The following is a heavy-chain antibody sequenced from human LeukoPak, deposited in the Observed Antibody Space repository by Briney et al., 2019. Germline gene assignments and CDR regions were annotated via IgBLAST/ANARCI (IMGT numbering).Heavy chain of an antibody. V-gene: IGHV4-59*08. Sequence: PSETLSLTCTVSGGSISSYYWSWIRQPPGKGLEWIGYIYYSGSTNYNPSLKSRVTISVDTSKNQFSLKLSSVTAADTAVYYCARHRRYAPVDYWGQGTLVTVSS. CDR1: GGSISSYY. CDR2: IYYSGST. D-gene: IGHD1-1*01. CDR3: ARHRRYAPVDY. J-gene: IGHJ4*02.